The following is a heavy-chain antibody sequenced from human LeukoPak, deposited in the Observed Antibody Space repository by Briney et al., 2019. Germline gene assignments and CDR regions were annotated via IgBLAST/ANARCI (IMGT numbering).Heavy chain of an antibody. D-gene: IGHD6-19*01. V-gene: IGHV3-7*01. CDR2: MEKDGSEK. Sequence: GGSLRLSCAASGFTFSSYRMSWVRQAPGKGLEWVANMEKDGSEKNYVDSVKGRFTTSRDNAKKSLYLQMNSLRAVDTAVYYCARDRTIAVAGMGYYYYMDVWGKGTTVTVS. CDR3: ARDRTIAVAGMGYYYYMDV. CDR1: GFTFSSYR. J-gene: IGHJ6*03.